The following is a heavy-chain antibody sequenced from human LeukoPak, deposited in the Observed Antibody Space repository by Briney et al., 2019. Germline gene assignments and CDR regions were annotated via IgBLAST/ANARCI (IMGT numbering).Heavy chain of an antibody. CDR1: GGSISSGSYY. V-gene: IGHV4-61*02. CDR3: ARADYGSGSLIVDP. D-gene: IGHD3-10*01. Sequence: SQTLSLTCTVSGGSISSGSYYWSWIRQPAGKGLEWIGRIYTSGSTNYNPSLKSRVTISVDTSKNQFSLKLTSATAADTAVYYCARADYGSGSLIVDPWGQGTLVTVSS. J-gene: IGHJ5*02. CDR2: IYTSGST.